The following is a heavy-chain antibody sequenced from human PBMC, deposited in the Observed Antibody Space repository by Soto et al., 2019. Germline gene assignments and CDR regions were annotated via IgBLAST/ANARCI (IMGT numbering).Heavy chain of an antibody. CDR2: INPDNGNT. CDR3: ARGIATGQFDP. Sequence: ASVKVSCKASGYTFTRYTMNWVRQAPGQRLEWMGWINPDNGNTKSSQRFQDRVIITRDTSASTAYMDLSSLRSEDTAVYYCARGIATGQFDPWGQGTLVTVSS. J-gene: IGHJ5*02. CDR1: GYTFTRYT. V-gene: IGHV1-3*01. D-gene: IGHD2-15*01.